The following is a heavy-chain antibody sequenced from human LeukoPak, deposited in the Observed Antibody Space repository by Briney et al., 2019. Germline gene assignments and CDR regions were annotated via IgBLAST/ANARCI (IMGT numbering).Heavy chain of an antibody. CDR3: AKRVAYSSGYYWDY. Sequence: GGSLRLSCAASGFTFSTHGMTWVRQAPGKGLEWVSAISGRDDNTYYADSVKGRFSISRDNSKNTVHLQMNSLRVEDTAVFYCAKRVAYSSGYYWDYWGQGTLVTVSS. CDR1: GFTFSTHG. V-gene: IGHV3-23*01. CDR2: ISGRDDNT. D-gene: IGHD6-19*01. J-gene: IGHJ4*02.